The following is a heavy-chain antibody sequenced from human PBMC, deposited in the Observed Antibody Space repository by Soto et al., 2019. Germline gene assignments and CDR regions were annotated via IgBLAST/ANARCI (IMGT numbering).Heavy chain of an antibody. J-gene: IGHJ4*02. D-gene: IGHD6-25*01. CDR3: TKEPWAATHSFDS. CDR2: ISYDGSRK. CDR1: GFIFNSDG. V-gene: IGHV3-30*18. Sequence: QVRLVESGVGVVQPGRSLRLSCAASGFIFNSDGLHWVRQAPGKGLEWVATISYDGSRKSYANSVKGRFTVSRDNSSSTLFREMDSLRDEDTALYFCTKEPWAATHSFDSWAQGSLVTVSS.